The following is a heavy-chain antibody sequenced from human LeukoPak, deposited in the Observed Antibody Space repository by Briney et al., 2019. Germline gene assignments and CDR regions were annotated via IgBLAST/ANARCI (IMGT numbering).Heavy chain of an antibody. J-gene: IGHJ5*02. Sequence: GGSLRLSCAASGFTFKNYAMNWVSQSPGQGLEWVSTISGDAVTSWYADSVKGRFTVSRDNSKNIVFLQMNNLRAEDTAVYYCAKKDNGGSYNWFDPWGQGTLVTVSS. V-gene: IGHV3-23*01. CDR2: ISGDAVTS. CDR1: GFTFKNYA. CDR3: AKKDNGGSYNWFDP. D-gene: IGHD4-23*01.